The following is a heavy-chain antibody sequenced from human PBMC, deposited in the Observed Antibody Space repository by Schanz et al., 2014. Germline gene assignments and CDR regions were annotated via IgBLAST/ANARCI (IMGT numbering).Heavy chain of an antibody. CDR2: INWNGGST. CDR1: GFGFDDYA. D-gene: IGHD6-13*01. J-gene: IGHJ4*02. V-gene: IGHV3-20*04. Sequence: EVQLVESGGGLVQPGRSLRLSCAASGFGFDDYAMSWVRQAPGKGLEWVSGINWNGGSTGYADSVKGRFTISRDNAKNSLYLQMNSLRAEDTALYYCARDSASSSWYPSDYWGQGTLVTVSS. CDR3: ARDSASSSWYPSDY.